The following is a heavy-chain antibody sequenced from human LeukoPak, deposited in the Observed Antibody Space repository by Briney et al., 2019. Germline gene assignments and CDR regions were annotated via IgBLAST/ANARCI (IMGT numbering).Heavy chain of an antibody. Sequence: ASVKVSCKASGYTFTSSWISWVRQAPGQGLEWMGWISANNGNTNYAQKLQGRVSMTTDTSTSTAYIELRSLRTDDSDVYYCARDRVVLWFGEHLYGMDVWGQGTTVTVSS. J-gene: IGHJ6*02. CDR2: ISANNGNT. V-gene: IGHV1-18*01. CDR1: GYTFTSSW. CDR3: ARDRVVLWFGEHLYGMDV. D-gene: IGHD3-10*01.